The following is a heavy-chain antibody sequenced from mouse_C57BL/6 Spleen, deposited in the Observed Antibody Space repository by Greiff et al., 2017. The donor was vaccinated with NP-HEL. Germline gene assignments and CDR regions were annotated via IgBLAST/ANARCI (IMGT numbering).Heavy chain of an antibody. Sequence: DVMLVESGGGLVQPGGSLKLSCAASGFTFSDYGMAWVRQAPRKGPEWVAFISNLAYSIYYADTVTGRFTISRENAKNTLYLEMSSLRSEDTAMYYCASLYYDYPWFAYWGQGTLVTVSA. CDR2: ISNLAYSI. J-gene: IGHJ3*01. V-gene: IGHV5-15*01. CDR3: ASLYYDYPWFAY. D-gene: IGHD2-4*01. CDR1: GFTFSDYG.